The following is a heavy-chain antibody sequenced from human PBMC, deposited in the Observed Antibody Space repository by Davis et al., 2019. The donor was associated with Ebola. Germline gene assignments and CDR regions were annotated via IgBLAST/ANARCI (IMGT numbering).Heavy chain of an antibody. J-gene: IGHJ4*02. CDR1: GHTFSNYA. D-gene: IGHD6-19*01. CDR2: IHGGNGNR. Sequence: AASVKVSCKAPGHTFSNYAMHWVRQAPGQRLEWMGWIHGGNGNRKYSQKFQGRVTITMDTSASTAYMDLSSLRSDDTAVFYCARATFGYNSGWYADYWGQGTLVTVSS. V-gene: IGHV1-3*01. CDR3: ARATFGYNSGWYADY.